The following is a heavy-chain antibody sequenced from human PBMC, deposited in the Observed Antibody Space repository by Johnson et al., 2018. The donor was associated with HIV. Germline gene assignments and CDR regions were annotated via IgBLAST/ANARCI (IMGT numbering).Heavy chain of an antibody. D-gene: IGHD3-22*01. Sequence: QVQLVESGGGVVQPGRSLRLSCAASGFTFSSYAMHWVRQAPGKGLEWVAVISYDGSNKYYADSVKGRFTISRDNSKNTLYLQMNSLRTEDTAMYYCAKGHSSGYPKDAFDIWGRGTIVTVYS. CDR3: AKGHSSGYPKDAFDI. CDR1: GFTFSSYA. J-gene: IGHJ3*02. V-gene: IGHV3-30*04. CDR2: ISYDGSNK.